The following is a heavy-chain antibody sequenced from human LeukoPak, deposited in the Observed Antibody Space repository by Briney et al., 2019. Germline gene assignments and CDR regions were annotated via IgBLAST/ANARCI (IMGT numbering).Heavy chain of an antibody. D-gene: IGHD3-22*01. CDR1: GYTFTSYG. CDR2: ISAYNGNT. V-gene: IGHV1-18*01. J-gene: IGHJ4*02. CDR3: ARDWYYYYDSSGLDY. Sequence: ASVKVSCKASGYTFTSYGISWVRQAPGQGHEWMGWISAYNGNTNYAQKLQGRVTMTTDTSTSTAYMELRSLRSDDAAVYYCARDWYYYYDSSGLDYWGQGTLVTVSS.